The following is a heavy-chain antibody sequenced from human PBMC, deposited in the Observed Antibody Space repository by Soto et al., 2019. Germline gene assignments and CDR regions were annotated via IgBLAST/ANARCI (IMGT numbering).Heavy chain of an antibody. Sequence: ASVRVSCKPSGYTFTNYVLSWVRQAPGQGLEWMGWISAYNGNTKYAQKLQGRVTMTTDTSTSTAYMELRSLRSDDTAVYYCARVVGVALRSRNYGFVLRYFVWLTRGVVYYFDYWGQGTLVTVSS. J-gene: IGHJ4*02. D-gene: IGHD3-9*01. CDR3: ARVVGVALRSRNYGFVLRYFVWLTRGVVYYFDY. CDR2: ISAYNGNT. CDR1: GYTFTNYV. V-gene: IGHV1-18*01.